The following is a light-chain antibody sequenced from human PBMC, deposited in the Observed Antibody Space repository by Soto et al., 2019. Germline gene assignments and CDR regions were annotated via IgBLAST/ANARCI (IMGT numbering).Light chain of an antibody. CDR2: DAS. CDR1: QSVSSN. J-gene: IGKJ1*01. CDR3: QQWNPGWT. V-gene: IGKV3-15*01. Sequence: EIVMTQSPATLSLSPGERATLSCRASQSVSSNLAWYQQKPGQAPRLLIYDASTRATGIPARFSGSGSGTEIILSIGSEQSEVYEVQYCQQWNPGWTFGEGTKVEIK.